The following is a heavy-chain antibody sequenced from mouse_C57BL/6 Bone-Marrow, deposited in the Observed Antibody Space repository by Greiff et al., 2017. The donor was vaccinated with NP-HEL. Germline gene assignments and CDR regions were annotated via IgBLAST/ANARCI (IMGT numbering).Heavy chain of an antibody. D-gene: IGHD2-2*01. Sequence: EVQLQQSGPVLVKPGASVKMSCKASGYTFTDYYMNWVKQSHGKSLEWIGVINPYNGGTSYNQKFKGKATLTVDKSSSTAYMELNSLTSEDSAVYYCAREEVTSAMDYWGQGTSVTVSS. V-gene: IGHV1-19*01. CDR1: GYTFTDYY. J-gene: IGHJ4*01. CDR2: INPYNGGT. CDR3: AREEVTSAMDY.